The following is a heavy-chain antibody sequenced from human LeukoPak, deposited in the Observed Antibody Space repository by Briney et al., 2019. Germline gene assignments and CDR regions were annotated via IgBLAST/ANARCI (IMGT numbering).Heavy chain of an antibody. CDR1: GFTFSSYG. V-gene: IGHV3-30*02. CDR2: VRHDGTNQ. J-gene: IGHJ6*02. CDR3: AKDRRKWPEIMDV. D-gene: IGHD5-12*01. Sequence: GGSLRLSCAASGFTFSSYGIHWVRQAPGKGLEWVAFVRHDGTNQYYADSVRGRFTISRDNSRNTLSLQMNTLRAEDTAVYYCAKDRRKWPEIMDVWGQGTTVTVSS.